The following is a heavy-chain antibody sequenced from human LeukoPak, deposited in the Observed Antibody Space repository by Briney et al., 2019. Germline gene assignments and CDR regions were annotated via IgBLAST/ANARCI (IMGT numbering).Heavy chain of an antibody. V-gene: IGHV4-30-4*01. CDR2: IYYSGST. CDR3: ARESDGDYYIGY. CDR1: GGSISSGDYY. Sequence: SETLSLTCTVSGGSISSGDYYWSWIRQPPGKGLEWIGYIYYSGSTYYNPSLKSRVTISVDTSKNQFSLKLSSVTAADTAVYYCARESDGDYYIGYWGQGTLVTVSS. D-gene: IGHD4-17*01. J-gene: IGHJ4*02.